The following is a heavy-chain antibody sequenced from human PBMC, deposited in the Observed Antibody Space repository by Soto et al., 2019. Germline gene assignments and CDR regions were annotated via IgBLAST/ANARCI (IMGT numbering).Heavy chain of an antibody. Sequence: QVQLVQSGPEVTMPGASVKVSCKTSGYTFTAYGLAWLRQAPGQRPEWLGWVGTANANTNYAEKVQGRVTMTSDRSTPTTNMELRSLRSDDTAVYYCARELNTEPTAYDSFAYWGQGTLVTVSS. D-gene: IGHD3-16*01. CDR1: GYTFTAYG. CDR2: VGTANANT. CDR3: ARELNTEPTAYDSFAY. J-gene: IGHJ4*02. V-gene: IGHV1-18*01.